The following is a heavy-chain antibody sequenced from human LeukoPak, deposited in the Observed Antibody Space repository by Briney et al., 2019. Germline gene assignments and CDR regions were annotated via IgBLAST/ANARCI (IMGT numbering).Heavy chain of an antibody. CDR2: IYPDDSRT. J-gene: IGHJ4*02. CDR1: GYRFTKSW. D-gene: IGHD4-17*01. Sequence: GESLKISCRGSGYRFTKSWIGWVRQMPGKGLEWLGIIYPDDSRTRYSPSFQGQVTMSVDKSISTAYLQWSSLKASDTAMYYCARPSYGASDYWGQGTLVTVSS. CDR3: ARPSYGASDY. V-gene: IGHV5-51*01.